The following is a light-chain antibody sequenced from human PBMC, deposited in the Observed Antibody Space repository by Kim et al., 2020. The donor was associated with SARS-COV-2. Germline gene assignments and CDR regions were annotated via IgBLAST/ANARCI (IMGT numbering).Light chain of an antibody. CDR3: LQHSNYPLT. CDR2: AAS. J-gene: IGKJ1*01. V-gene: IGKV1-17*01. Sequence: ASVGDRGTIPCRASQGIGNDLGWFQQKPGKAPKRLIYAASSLQSGVPSRFSGSGSGTEFSLTISSLQPEDFATYYCLQHSNYPLTFGQGTKVEIK. CDR1: QGIGND.